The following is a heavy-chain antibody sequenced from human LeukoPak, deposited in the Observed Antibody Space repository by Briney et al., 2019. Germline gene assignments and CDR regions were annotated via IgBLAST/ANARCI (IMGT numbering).Heavy chain of an antibody. J-gene: IGHJ5*02. D-gene: IGHD1-1*01. CDR1: GYSISSSNW. Sequence: SDTLSLTCAVSGYSISSSNWWGWIRQPPGKGLEWIGYIYYSGRIYYNPSLKSRVTMSVDTSKNQFSLKLSSVTAADTAVYYCAREPHDRLERGFRWFDPWGQGTLVTVSS. CDR3: AREPHDRLERGFRWFDP. V-gene: IGHV4-28*03. CDR2: IYYSGRI.